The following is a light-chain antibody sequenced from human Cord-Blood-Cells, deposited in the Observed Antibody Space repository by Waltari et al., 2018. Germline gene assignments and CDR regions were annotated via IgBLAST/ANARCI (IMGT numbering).Light chain of an antibody. J-gene: IGKJ1*01. CDR1: QSVLYSSNNKSY. Sequence: DIVMTQSPDSLAVSLVERATINCKSSQSVLYSSNNKSYLAWYQQKPGQHPKLLIYWASTRESGVPDRFSGSGSGTDFTLTISSLQAEDVAVYYCQQYYSTPWTFGQGTKVEIK. V-gene: IGKV4-1*01. CDR2: WAS. CDR3: QQYYSTPWT.